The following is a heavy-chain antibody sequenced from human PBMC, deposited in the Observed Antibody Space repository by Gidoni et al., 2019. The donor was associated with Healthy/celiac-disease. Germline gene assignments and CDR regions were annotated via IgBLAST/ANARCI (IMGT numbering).Heavy chain of an antibody. V-gene: IGHV3-30*01. CDR3: ARGDYYDSSESFDY. Sequence: TFSSYAMHWVRQAPGKGLEWVAVISYDGSHKYYADSVKGRFTISRDNSKNTLYLQMNSLRAEDTAVYYCARGDYYDSSESFDYWGQGTLVTVSS. J-gene: IGHJ4*02. CDR2: ISYDGSHK. CDR1: TFSSYA. D-gene: IGHD3-22*01.